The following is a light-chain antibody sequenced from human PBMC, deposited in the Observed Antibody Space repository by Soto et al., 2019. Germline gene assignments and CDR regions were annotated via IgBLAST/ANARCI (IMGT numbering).Light chain of an antibody. Sequence: EIVLTQSPATLSLSPGARATLSCRASESVSSNLAGYQQNPGQAPRLLIYDASNRATGIPARFSGSGSATDFTLTIVILESGDSAVYYCQQRSNWPLSFGGGTKVEIK. J-gene: IGKJ4*01. CDR3: QQRSNWPLS. V-gene: IGKV3-11*01. CDR2: DAS. CDR1: ESVSSN.